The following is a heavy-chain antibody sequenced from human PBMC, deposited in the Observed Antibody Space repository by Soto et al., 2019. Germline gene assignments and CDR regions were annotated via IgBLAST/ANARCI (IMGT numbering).Heavy chain of an antibody. J-gene: IGHJ5*01. CDR3: ARGRYCLTGRCFPNWFDS. Sequence: SETLSLTCSVSGDSISTVDYFWAWVRQPPGQALEYIGYIYKSATTYYNPSFESRVAISLDTSKSQFSLNVTSLTAADTAVYFCARGRYCLTGRCFPNWFDSWGQGTLVTVS. CDR2: IYKSATT. CDR1: GDSISTVDYF. V-gene: IGHV4-30-4*01. D-gene: IGHD2-15*01.